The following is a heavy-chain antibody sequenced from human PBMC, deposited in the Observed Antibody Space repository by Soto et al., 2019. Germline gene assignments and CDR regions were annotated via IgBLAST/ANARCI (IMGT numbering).Heavy chain of an antibody. CDR1: GFSFSNHD. CDR3: VRVNADAYDV. CDR2: ITTGGNA. V-gene: IGHV3-13*01. Sequence: EVKLVESGGDLVQPGGSLRLSCAASGFSFSNHDMHWVRQPKGKGLEWVSGITTGGNAYFADSVKGRFSISRENAKNSFYLQTSSLRAEDTAMYYCVRVNADAYDVWGQGTMVTVSS. J-gene: IGHJ3*01.